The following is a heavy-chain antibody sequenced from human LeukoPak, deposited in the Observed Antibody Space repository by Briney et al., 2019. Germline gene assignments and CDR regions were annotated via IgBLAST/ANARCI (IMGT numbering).Heavy chain of an antibody. V-gene: IGHV1-69*01. D-gene: IGHD3-22*01. CDR2: IIPIFGTA. Sequence: GSSVKVSCKASGGTFSSYAISWVRQAPGQGLEWMGGIIPIFGTANCAQKFQGRVTITADESTSTAYMELSSLRSEDTAVYYCARAYYDSSGYLYWFDPWGQGTLVTVSS. J-gene: IGHJ5*02. CDR1: GGTFSSYA. CDR3: ARAYYDSSGYLYWFDP.